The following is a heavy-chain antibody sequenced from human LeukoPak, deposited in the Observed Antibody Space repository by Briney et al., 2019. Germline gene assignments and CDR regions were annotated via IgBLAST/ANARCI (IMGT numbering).Heavy chain of an antibody. CDR3: ARSRSSWLPQFDY. CDR1: GGSISSYY. CDR2: IYTSGST. J-gene: IGHJ4*02. V-gene: IGHV4-4*07. Sequence: SETLSLTCTVSGGSISSYYWSRIRQPAGKGLEWIGRIYTSGSTNYNPSLKSRVTMSVDTSKNQFSLKLSSVTAADTAVYYCARSRSSWLPQFDYWGQGTLVTVSS. D-gene: IGHD6-13*01.